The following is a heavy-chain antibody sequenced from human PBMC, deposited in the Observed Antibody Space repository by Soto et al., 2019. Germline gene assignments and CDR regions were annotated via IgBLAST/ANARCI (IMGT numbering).Heavy chain of an antibody. V-gene: IGHV3-74*01. D-gene: IGHD2-15*01. J-gene: IGHJ4*02. CDR3: AREACSGGNCFYFGPDY. CDR2: IKSDGSST. CDR1: GFTFSSYA. Sequence: GGSLRLSCSACGFTFSSYAMHWVRQTPGKGLVWVSRIKSDGSSTSYADSVKGRFTISRDNAKNTLYLQMNSLRAEDTAVYYCAREACSGGNCFYFGPDYWGQGTLVTVSS.